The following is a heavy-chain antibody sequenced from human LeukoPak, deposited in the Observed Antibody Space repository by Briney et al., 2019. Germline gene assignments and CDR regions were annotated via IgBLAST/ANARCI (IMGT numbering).Heavy chain of an antibody. V-gene: IGHV1-2*02. Sequence: GASVKVSCKAFGYTFTVYFMHWVRQAPGQGLDWMGWINPNSGGTNYAQKFQGRVTMTRDTSISTAYMELSRLRSDDTAVYYCARGKDWGPYWGQGTLVSVSS. CDR3: ARGKDWGPY. D-gene: IGHD7-27*01. J-gene: IGHJ4*02. CDR2: INPNSGGT. CDR1: GYTFTVYF.